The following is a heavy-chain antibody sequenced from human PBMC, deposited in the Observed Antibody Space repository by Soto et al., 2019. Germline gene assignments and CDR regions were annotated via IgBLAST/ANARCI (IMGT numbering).Heavy chain of an antibody. CDR1: GFTFSSYA. CDR3: ARDHGELLLYAFDI. Sequence: PGGSLRLSCAASGFTFSSYAMHWVRQAPGKGLEWVAVISYDGSNKYYADSVKGRFTISRDNSKNTLYLQMNSLRAEDTAVYYCARDHGELLLYAFDIWGQGTMVTVSS. D-gene: IGHD1-26*01. CDR2: ISYDGSNK. J-gene: IGHJ3*02. V-gene: IGHV3-30-3*01.